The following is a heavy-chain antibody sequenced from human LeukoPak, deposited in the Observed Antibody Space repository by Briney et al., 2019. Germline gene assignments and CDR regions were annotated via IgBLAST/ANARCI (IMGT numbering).Heavy chain of an antibody. CDR1: GFTFSRCA. V-gene: IGHV3-30-3*02. D-gene: IGHD6-13*01. CDR2: ISYDGSNK. J-gene: IGHJ4*02. CDR3: AKSMGRSGWYGGY. Sequence: GGSLRLSCAASGFTFSRCAMHWVRQAPGKGLEWVAVISYDGSNKYYADPVKGRFTISRDSSKNTVYLQMNSLRAEDTAIYYCAKSMGRSGWYGGYWGQGILVTVSS.